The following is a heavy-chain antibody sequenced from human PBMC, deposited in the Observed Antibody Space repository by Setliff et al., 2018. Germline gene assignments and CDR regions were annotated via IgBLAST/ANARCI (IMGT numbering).Heavy chain of an antibody. CDR3: ARIRGPTGNRQEAFDI. V-gene: IGHV4-59*12. J-gene: IGHJ3*02. CDR1: GGSMTSYY. Sequence: SETLSLTCTVSGGSMTSYYWTWIRQPPGEGLEWIGYIFYSGNTEYNPSLKSRVTISVDTSKSQFSLKLTSVTAADTAVYYCARIRGPTGNRQEAFDIWSEGTMVTVSS. CDR2: IFYSGNT.